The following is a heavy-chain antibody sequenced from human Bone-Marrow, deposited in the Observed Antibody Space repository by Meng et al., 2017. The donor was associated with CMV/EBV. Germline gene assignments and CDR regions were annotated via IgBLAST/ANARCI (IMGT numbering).Heavy chain of an antibody. J-gene: IGHJ4*02. CDR2: IYYSGST. V-gene: IGHV4-61*01. Sequence: SETLSLTCTVSGGSVSSGSYYWSWIRQPPGKGLEWIGYIYYSGSTNYNPSLKSRVTISVDTSKNQFSLKLSSVTAADTAVYYCARYGHSYYFDYWGQGTLVTVSS. CDR3: ARYGHSYYFDY. CDR1: GGSVSSGSYY. D-gene: IGHD5-18*01.